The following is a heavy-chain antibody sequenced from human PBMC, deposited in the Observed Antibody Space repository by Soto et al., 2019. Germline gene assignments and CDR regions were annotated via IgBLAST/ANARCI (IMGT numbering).Heavy chain of an antibody. J-gene: IGHJ6*02. V-gene: IGHV3-11*06. CDR1: GLTFSDHY. Sequence: QVQLVESGGGLVKPGGSLRLSCAASGLTFSDHYMSWIRQAPGKGLESVSFISSSSSYTNYADSVKGRFTISRDNAKNSLYLQMNSLRAEDTAVYYCARCLHPYYYHGMDVWGQGTTVTVSS. CDR2: ISSSSSYT. D-gene: IGHD4-4*01. CDR3: ARCLHPYYYHGMDV.